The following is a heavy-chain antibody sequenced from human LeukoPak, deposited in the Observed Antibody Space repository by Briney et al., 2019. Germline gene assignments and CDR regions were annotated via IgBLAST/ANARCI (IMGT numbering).Heavy chain of an antibody. Sequence: PGGSLRLSCAASGFTFGDYYMSWLRQAPGKGLEWISDITSSGTYTNYADSVKGRFTISRDNAKNSLYLQMNSLRAEDTAVYYCARALIVGATPFDYWGQGTLVTVSS. CDR2: ITSSGTYT. D-gene: IGHD1-26*01. V-gene: IGHV3-11*06. J-gene: IGHJ4*02. CDR1: GFTFGDYY. CDR3: ARALIVGATPFDY.